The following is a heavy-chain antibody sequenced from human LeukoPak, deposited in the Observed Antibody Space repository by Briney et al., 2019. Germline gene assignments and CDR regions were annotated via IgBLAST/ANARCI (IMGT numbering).Heavy chain of an antibody. CDR1: GFTVSSNY. D-gene: IGHD3-22*01. CDR3: ARKAYYDSSGYSDY. CDR2: IYSGGST. Sequence: GGSLRLSCAASGFTVSSNYMSWVRQAPGKGLEWVSVIYSGGSTYYADSVKGRFTISRDNSKNTLYLRMNSLRAEDTAVYYCARKAYYDSSGYSDYWGQGTLVTVSS. J-gene: IGHJ4*02. V-gene: IGHV3-53*01.